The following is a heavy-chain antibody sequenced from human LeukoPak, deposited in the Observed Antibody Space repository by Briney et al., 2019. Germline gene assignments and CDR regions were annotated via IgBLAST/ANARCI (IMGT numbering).Heavy chain of an antibody. J-gene: IGHJ4*02. Sequence: QPGGSLRLSCAASGSTFSSYWMSWVRQAPGKGLEWVASIKQDGSEKYYVDSVKGRFTISRDNAKNSLYLQMNSLRAEDTAVYYCARWDLMVANGGFDYWGQGTLVTVSS. V-gene: IGHV3-7*01. CDR3: ARWDLMVANGGFDY. D-gene: IGHD4-23*01. CDR1: GSTFSSYW. CDR2: IKQDGSEK.